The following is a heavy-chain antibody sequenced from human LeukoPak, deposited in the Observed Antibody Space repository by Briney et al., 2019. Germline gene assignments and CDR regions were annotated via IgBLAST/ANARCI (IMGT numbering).Heavy chain of an antibody. Sequence: ASVKVSCKASAYTFTNHYIHWVRQAPGQGLEWMGRINPSAGSTSYAQKFQGRVTMTRDTSISTAYMELSRLRSDDTAVYYCAREVGATHFDYWGQGTLVTVSS. J-gene: IGHJ4*02. CDR1: AYTFTNHY. V-gene: IGHV1-2*02. D-gene: IGHD1-26*01. CDR2: INPSAGST. CDR3: AREVGATHFDY.